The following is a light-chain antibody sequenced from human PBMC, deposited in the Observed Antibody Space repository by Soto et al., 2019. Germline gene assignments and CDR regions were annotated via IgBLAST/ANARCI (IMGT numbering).Light chain of an antibody. CDR2: AGT. J-gene: IGKJ2*01. Sequence: DIQMTKSPSSLPASVGDTVTITCRASQNISNYLNWYQQRPGKAPNLLIYAGTTLQGGVPSRFSGSGSGTDFTLTITGLQPEDSATYYCQPSHSTPYTFGQGTRL. V-gene: IGKV1-39*01. CDR1: QNISNY. CDR3: QPSHSTPYT.